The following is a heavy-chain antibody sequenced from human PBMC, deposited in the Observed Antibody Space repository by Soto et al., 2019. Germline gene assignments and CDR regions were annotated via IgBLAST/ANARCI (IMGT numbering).Heavy chain of an antibody. V-gene: IGHV3-7*05. CDR1: GFTFSDYW. J-gene: IGHJ4*02. CDR2: IKTDGSEK. Sequence: VQLVESGGGLVQPEGSLRLSCAASGFTFSDYWMSWVRQAPGKGLECVANIKTDGSEKYYVDPVKGRFTISRDNAKNSLYLQMNSLRAEDTAVYYCASSMGRGGNDYWGQGTLVAVSS. CDR3: ASSMGRGGNDY. D-gene: IGHD3-10*01.